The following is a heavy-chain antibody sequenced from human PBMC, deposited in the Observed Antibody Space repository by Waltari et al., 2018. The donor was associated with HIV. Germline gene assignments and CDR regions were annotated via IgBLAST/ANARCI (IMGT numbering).Heavy chain of an antibody. J-gene: IGHJ4*02. V-gene: IGHV3-53*01. CDR2: IYSGGST. CDR3: ARGASSSWYGGEFDY. Sequence: EVQLVESGGGLIQPGGSLRLSCAASGFTVSSNYMSWVRQAPGKGLEWVSVIYSGGSTYYADSVKGRFTISRDNSKDTLYLQMNSLRAEDTAVYYCARGASSSWYGGEFDYWGQGTLVTVSS. D-gene: IGHD6-13*01. CDR1: GFTVSSNY.